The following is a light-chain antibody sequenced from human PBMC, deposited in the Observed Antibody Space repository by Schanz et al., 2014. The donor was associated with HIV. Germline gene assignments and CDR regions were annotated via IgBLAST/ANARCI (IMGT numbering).Light chain of an antibody. V-gene: IGLV1-40*01. CDR1: SSNIGAGYD. J-gene: IGLJ3*02. CDR2: QNT. CDR3: QSFDSSLSGVV. Sequence: QSVLTQPPSASGTPGQRVTISCTGSSSNIGAGYDVHWYQLLPGIAPKLLISQNTHRPSGVPDRFTGSKSGSSASLAITGLQAEDEADYFCQSFDSSLSGVVFGGGTKLTVL.